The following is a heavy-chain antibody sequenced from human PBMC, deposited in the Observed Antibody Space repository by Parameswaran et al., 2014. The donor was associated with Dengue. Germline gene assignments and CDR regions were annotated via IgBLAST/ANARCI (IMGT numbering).Heavy chain of an antibody. D-gene: IGHD6-13*01. V-gene: IGHV3-43*02. CDR3: AKDILSSWDDLLHYYYGMDV. CDR2: ISGDGGST. Sequence: WIRQPPGKGLEWVSLISGDGGSTYYADSVKGRFTISRDNSKNSLYLQMNSLRTEDTALYYCAKDILSSWDDLLHYYYGMDVWGQGTTVTVSS. J-gene: IGHJ6*02.